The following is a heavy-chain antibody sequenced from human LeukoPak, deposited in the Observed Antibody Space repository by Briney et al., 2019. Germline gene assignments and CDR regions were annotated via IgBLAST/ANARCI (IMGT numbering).Heavy chain of an antibody. Sequence: SETLSLTCSVSGDSISSYYWSWIRQPAGKGLEWIGHIYSSGSTTYNPSLKSRATMSIDTSKNQLSLKLTSVTAADMAVYYCARDGLLSMARGLIITFRFYYMDVWGKGTTVTVSS. D-gene: IGHD3-10*01. CDR3: ARDGLLSMARGLIITFRFYYMDV. J-gene: IGHJ6*03. CDR1: GDSISSYY. CDR2: IYSSGST. V-gene: IGHV4-4*07.